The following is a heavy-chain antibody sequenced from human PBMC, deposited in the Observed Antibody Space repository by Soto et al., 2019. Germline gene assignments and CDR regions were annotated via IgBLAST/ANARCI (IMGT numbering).Heavy chain of an antibody. D-gene: IGHD6-19*01. CDR1: GFTFSASN. Sequence: GGSLRLSSAASGFTFSASNMDCVSQAPGKGLEWVSSISGSSSYIYYADSVKGRFTISRDNAENSLYLQMNSLRAEDTAVYYCARDTRAGPDYWGQGTLVTSPQ. CDR3: ARDTRAGPDY. V-gene: IGHV3-21*01. CDR2: ISGSSSYI. J-gene: IGHJ4*02.